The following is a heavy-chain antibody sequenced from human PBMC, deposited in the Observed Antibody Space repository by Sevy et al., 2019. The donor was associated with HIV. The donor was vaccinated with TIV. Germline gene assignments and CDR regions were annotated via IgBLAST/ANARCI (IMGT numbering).Heavy chain of an antibody. D-gene: IGHD3-16*01. CDR2: LYGNDNT. CDR3: ERGLYNALD. J-gene: IGHJ4*02. CDR1: GFNVINQY. Sequence: GGSLRLSCAASGFNVINQYMSWVRQAPGKGLECVSTLYGNDNTDYADSVKGRFTISRDNAKNSVYLQMNSLRVEDTAVYYCERGLYNALDWGQGTLVTVSS. V-gene: IGHV3-66*01.